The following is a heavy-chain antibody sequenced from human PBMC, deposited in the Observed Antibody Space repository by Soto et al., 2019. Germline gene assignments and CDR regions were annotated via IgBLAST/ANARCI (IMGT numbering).Heavy chain of an antibody. D-gene: IGHD3-10*01. CDR3: AHYVSASPAGWFDP. CDR1: GFSLSTSGEA. Sequence: QITLKESGPALVKPTQTLTLTCTFSGFSLSTSGEAVGWIRQPPGEALEWLALIYWDDDNRYNPTLKTRLTITNTTSKNQVVLTLTNMHPVDTATYYCAHYVSASPAGWFDPWGQGILVTVSS. CDR2: IYWDDDN. V-gene: IGHV2-5*02. J-gene: IGHJ5*02.